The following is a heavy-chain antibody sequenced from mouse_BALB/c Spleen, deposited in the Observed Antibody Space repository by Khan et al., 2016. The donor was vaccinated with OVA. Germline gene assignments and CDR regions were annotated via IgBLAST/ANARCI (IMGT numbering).Heavy chain of an antibody. Sequence: EVQLVESGPGLVKPSQSLSLTSPVTGYSITSDYAWNLIRQFPGNKFEWMGYISYSGSTNYNPSLKSRISITRDTSKNQFFLQLNSVTTEDTATYYCARDGSRYNYAMDYWGQGTSVTVSS. CDR1: GYSITSDYA. CDR2: ISYSGST. D-gene: IGHD2-3*01. CDR3: ARDGSRYNYAMDY. J-gene: IGHJ4*01. V-gene: IGHV3-2*02.